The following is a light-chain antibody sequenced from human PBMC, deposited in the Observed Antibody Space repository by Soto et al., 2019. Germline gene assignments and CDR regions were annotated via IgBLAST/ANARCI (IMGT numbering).Light chain of an antibody. CDR1: QGIRND. CDR3: QQYNSYWT. Sequence: AIQMTQSPSSLSASVGDRVTITFRASQGIRNDLGWYQQKPGKAPKLLIYDASSLESGVPSRFSGSGSGTEFTLTISSLQPDDFATYYCQQYNSYWTFGQGTKVDI. J-gene: IGKJ1*01. V-gene: IGKV1-13*02. CDR2: DAS.